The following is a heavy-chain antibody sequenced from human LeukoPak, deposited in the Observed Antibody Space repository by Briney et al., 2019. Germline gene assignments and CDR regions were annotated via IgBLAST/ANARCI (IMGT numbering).Heavy chain of an antibody. CDR1: GFTFSRHG. D-gene: IGHD1-26*01. V-gene: IGHV3-33*01. Sequence: GGSLRLSCAASGFTFSRHGMHWVHQAPGKGLEWVAVIWSDGSERYYTDSVKGRFTISRDNSGNTISLQMNSLRVEDTAVYYCVRRGSGTYDFDYWGQGTLVTVSS. J-gene: IGHJ4*02. CDR3: VRRGSGTYDFDY. CDR2: IWSDGSER.